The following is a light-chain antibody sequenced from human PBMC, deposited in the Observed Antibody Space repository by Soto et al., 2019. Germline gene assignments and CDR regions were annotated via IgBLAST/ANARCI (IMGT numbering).Light chain of an antibody. J-gene: IGKJ1*01. CDR2: AAS. CDR3: QPYGSSPWT. Sequence: DIVLTQYPGTLSLSPGERDTLSCRASQSVSSSYLVWHQQKPGQAPRLLIYAASRRATGIPDRFSGSGSGTDFTLTISRLEPEDFAVYYCQPYGSSPWTVGQGTKVEIK. V-gene: IGKV3-20*01. CDR1: QSVSSSY.